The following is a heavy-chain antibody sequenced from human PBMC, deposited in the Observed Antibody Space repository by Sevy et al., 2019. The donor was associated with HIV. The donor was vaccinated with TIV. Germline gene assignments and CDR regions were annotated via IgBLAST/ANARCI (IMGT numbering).Heavy chain of an antibody. D-gene: IGHD2-8*02. J-gene: IGHJ6*02. CDR3: ARVPILYWCGMDV. CDR1: GFTFSSYW. CDR2: IKQDGSEK. V-gene: IGHV3-7*03. Sequence: GSLRLSCAASGFTFSSYWMSWVRQAPGKGLEWVANIKQDGSEKYYVDSVKGRFTISRDNAKNSLYLQMNSLRAEDTAVYYCARVPILYWCGMDVWGQGTTVTVSS.